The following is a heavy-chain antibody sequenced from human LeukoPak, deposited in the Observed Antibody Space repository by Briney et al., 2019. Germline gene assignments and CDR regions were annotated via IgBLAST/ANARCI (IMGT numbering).Heavy chain of an antibody. CDR2: VNHSGST. CDR1: GFTFSNAW. V-gene: IGHV4-34*01. J-gene: IGHJ3*02. CDR3: ARAVVVITYDAFDI. D-gene: IGHD3-22*01. Sequence: GSLRLSCAASGFTFSNAWMSWVRQAPGKGLEWIGEVNHSGSTNYNPSLKSRVTISVDTSKNQFSLKLSSVTAADTAVYYCARAVVVITYDAFDIWGQGTMVTVSS.